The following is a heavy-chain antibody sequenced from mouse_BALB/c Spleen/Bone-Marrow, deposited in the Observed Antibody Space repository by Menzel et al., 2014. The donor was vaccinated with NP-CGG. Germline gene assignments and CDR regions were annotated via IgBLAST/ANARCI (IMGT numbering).Heavy chain of an antibody. V-gene: IGHV4-1*02. CDR2: INPDSNTI. J-gene: IGHJ3*01. CDR1: GFDFSRYW. Sequence: EVKVVESGGGLVQPGGSLKLSCAASGFDFSRYWMSWVRQAPGKGLEWIGEINPDSNTINYTPSLKDKFIISRDNAKNTLYLQMSKVRSEDTALYYCARPGYYGSFAYWGQGTLVTVSA. D-gene: IGHD1-2*01. CDR3: ARPGYYGSFAY.